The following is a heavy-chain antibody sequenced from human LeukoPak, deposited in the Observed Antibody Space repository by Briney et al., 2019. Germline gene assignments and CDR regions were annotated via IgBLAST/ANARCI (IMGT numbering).Heavy chain of an antibody. Sequence: GGSLRLSCAASGFTFTRYGVNWVREAPGRGLEWISFIATDGSINYADSVKGRFTLSRDSAQNSLYLHMSTLRAEDTAVYYCSTSLSGWGTYHYMDVWGKGTTVTISS. CDR1: GFTFTRYG. CDR2: IATDGSI. D-gene: IGHD6-19*01. J-gene: IGHJ6*03. CDR3: STSLSGWGTYHYMDV. V-gene: IGHV3-48*03.